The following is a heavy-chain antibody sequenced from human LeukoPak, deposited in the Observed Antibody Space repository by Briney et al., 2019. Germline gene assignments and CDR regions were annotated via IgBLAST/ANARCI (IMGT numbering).Heavy chain of an antibody. D-gene: IGHD3-3*01. V-gene: IGHV4-34*01. CDR1: GGSFSGYY. Sequence: SETLSLTCAVYGGSFSGYYWSWIRQPPGKGLEWIGEINHSGSTNYNPSLKSRVTISVDTSKNQFSLKLSSVTAADTAVYYCAGGLGFWSGYYYNWFDPWGQGTLVTVSS. J-gene: IGHJ5*02. CDR2: INHSGST. CDR3: AGGLGFWSGYYYNWFDP.